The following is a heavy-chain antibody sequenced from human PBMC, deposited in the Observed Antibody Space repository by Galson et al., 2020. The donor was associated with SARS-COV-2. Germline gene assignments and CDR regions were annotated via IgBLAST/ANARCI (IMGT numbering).Heavy chain of an antibody. V-gene: IGHV4-34*01. J-gene: IGHJ4*02. CDR3: ARRGRYLNYFDY. D-gene: IGHD3-10*01. CDR1: GGSFSGYY. CDR2: INHSGST. Sequence: SETLSLTCAVYGGSFSGYYWSWIRQPPGKGLEWIGEINHSGSTNYNPSLKSRVTISVDTSKNQFSLKLSSVTAADTAVYYCARRGRYLNYFDYWAREPWSPSPQ.